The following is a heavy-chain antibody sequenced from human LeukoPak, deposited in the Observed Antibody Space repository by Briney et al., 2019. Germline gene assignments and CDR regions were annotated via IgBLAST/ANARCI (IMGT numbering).Heavy chain of an antibody. CDR2: THQYGGEN. CDR3: ARDYGGSSPFDY. J-gene: IGHJ4*02. D-gene: IGHD4-23*01. CDR1: GFTFSSYS. V-gene: IGHV3-7*01. Sequence: GGSLRLSCAASGFTFSSYSMSWVRQAPGKGLEWVASTHQYGGENHYADSVKGRFTISRDNAKNSLYLHMNSLRAEDTAVYYCARDYGGSSPFDYWGQGTLVTVSS.